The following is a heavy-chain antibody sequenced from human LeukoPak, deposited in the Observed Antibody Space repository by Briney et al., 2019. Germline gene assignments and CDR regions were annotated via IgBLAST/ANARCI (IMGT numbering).Heavy chain of an antibody. CDR1: GFTFSSYE. D-gene: IGHD6-13*01. V-gene: IGHV3-48*03. CDR3: ARKGSVYTGSWSCFDC. Sequence: PGGSLRLSCAASGFTFSSYETNWVRQAPGKGLEWVSHIGSSGGTIYYADSVKGRFTISRDNAKNSLYLQMNSLRAEDTAVYYCARKGSVYTGSWSCFDCWGQGTLVTVSS. J-gene: IGHJ4*02. CDR2: IGSSGGTI.